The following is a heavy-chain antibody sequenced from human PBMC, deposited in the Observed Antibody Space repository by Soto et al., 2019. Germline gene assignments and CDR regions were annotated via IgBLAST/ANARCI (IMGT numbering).Heavy chain of an antibody. D-gene: IGHD6-6*01. CDR3: ARDRVGSSPPRA. J-gene: IGHJ5*02. CDR1: GGSVSSGYY. Sequence: PSETLSLTCTVSGGSVSSGYYWNWIRQPPGKGLEWIGYIYYTGTTNYNPSLKSRVTLSVDTSKNQFSLKLNSVTAADTAVYFCARDRVGSSPPRAWGKGTLVTVSS. CDR2: IYYTGTT. V-gene: IGHV4-61*01.